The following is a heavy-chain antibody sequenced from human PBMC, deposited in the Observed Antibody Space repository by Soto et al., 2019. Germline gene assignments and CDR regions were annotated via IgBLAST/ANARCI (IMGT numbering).Heavy chain of an antibody. D-gene: IGHD5-18*01. Sequence: ASVKVSCKASGYTFTSYYMHWVRQAPGQGLEWMGIINPSGGSTSYAQKFQGRVTMTRDTSTSTVYMELSSLRSEDTAVYYCARDPTKYSYLPNYYMDVWGKGTTVTVSS. V-gene: IGHV1-46*03. J-gene: IGHJ6*03. CDR1: GYTFTSYY. CDR3: ARDPTKYSYLPNYYMDV. CDR2: INPSGGST.